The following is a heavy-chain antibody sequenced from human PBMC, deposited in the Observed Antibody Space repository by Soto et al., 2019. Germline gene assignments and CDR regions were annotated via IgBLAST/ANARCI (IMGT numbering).Heavy chain of an antibody. J-gene: IGHJ6*02. D-gene: IGHD3-3*01. CDR1: GGSISSYY. CDR3: AITYYDFWSGYSRPRSGMDV. V-gene: IGHV4-59*01. Sequence: PSETLSLTCTVSGGSISSYYWNWIRQPPGKGLEWIGYIYYSGSTNYNPSLTSRVTISVDTSKNQFSLKLSSVTAADTAVYYCAITYYDFWSGYSRPRSGMDVWGQGTTVTVSS. CDR2: IYYSGST.